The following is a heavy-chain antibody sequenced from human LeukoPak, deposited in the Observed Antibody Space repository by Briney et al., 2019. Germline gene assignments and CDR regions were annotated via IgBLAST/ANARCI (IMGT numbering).Heavy chain of an antibody. D-gene: IGHD6-13*01. J-gene: IGHJ5*02. CDR2: IFPSGGEI. CDR3: ARGDRGTAAGNNWFNP. CDR1: GFTFSSYN. V-gene: IGHV3-21*01. Sequence: PGGSLRLSCAASGFTFSSYNMNWVRQPPGKGLEWVSSIFPSGGEIHYADSVRGRFTISRDNSKSILSLQMNSLRVEDTAVYYCARGDRGTAAGNNWFNPWGQGTLVTVSS.